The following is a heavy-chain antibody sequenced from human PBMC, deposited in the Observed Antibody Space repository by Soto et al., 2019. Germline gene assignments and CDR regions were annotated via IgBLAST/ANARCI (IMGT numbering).Heavy chain of an antibody. CDR1: GGSISSSSYY. J-gene: IGHJ4*02. Sequence: PSETLSLTCTVSGGSISSSSYYWGWIRQPPGKGLEWIGSIYYSGSTYYNPSLKSRVTISVDTSKNQFSLKLSSVTAADTAVYYCAGSGGYLWGGSCFPRPPIADWGEGTLVTVAS. CDR2: IYYSGST. D-gene: IGHD2-15*01. CDR3: AGSGGYLWGGSCFPRPPIAD. V-gene: IGHV4-39*01.